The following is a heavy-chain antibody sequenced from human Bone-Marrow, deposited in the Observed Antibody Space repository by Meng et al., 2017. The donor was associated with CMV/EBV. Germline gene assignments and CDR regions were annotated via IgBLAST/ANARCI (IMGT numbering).Heavy chain of an antibody. CDR3: TNFIAAAGYGMAV. J-gene: IGHJ6*01. Sequence: GESLKISCAASGFTFSNAWMSWVRQAPGKGLEWVGRIKSKTDGGTTDYAAPVKGRFTISRDDSKNTLYLQMNSLKTEDTAVYYCTNFIAAAGYGMAVWGHGTTVTGYS. D-gene: IGHD6-13*01. CDR2: IKSKTDGGTT. V-gene: IGHV3-15*01. CDR1: GFTFSNAW.